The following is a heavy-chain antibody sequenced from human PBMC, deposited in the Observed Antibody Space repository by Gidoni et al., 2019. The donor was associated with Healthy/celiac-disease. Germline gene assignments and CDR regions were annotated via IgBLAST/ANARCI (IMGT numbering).Heavy chain of an antibody. D-gene: IGHD2-8*01. Sequence: AQLAQSGAEVNKPGSSVKVSCKASVGTFRCYAISWVRKAPGQGLEWMRGIIPSFGTRNYAQKFQGRVTIAAVESTSTAYMELSSLRSEDTAVYYCAREPIGVGKKMRLLTKVYFDDWGQGTLVTVSS. J-gene: IGHJ4*02. CDR3: AREPIGVGKKMRLLTKVYFDD. CDR2: IIPSFGTR. CDR1: VGTFRCYA. V-gene: IGHV1-69*01.